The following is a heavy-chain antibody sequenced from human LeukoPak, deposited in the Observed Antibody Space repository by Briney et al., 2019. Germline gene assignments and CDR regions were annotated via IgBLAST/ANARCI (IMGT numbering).Heavy chain of an antibody. Sequence: GGSLRLSCAASGFTFSNAWMSWVRQAPGKGPEWVGRIKSKTDGGTTDYAAPVKGRFTISRDDSKNTLYLQMNSLKTEDTAVYYCTTDPQYCSGGSCYPGSVRSHYYGMDVWGKGTTVTVSS. D-gene: IGHD2-15*01. CDR1: GFTFSNAW. CDR2: IKSKTDGGTT. CDR3: TTDPQYCSGGSCYPGSVRSHYYGMDV. V-gene: IGHV3-15*01. J-gene: IGHJ6*04.